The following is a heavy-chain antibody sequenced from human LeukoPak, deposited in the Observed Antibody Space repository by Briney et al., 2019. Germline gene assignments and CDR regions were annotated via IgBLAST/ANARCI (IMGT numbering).Heavy chain of an antibody. J-gene: IGHJ4*02. Sequence: GGSLRLSCAASGFTFSSYAMSWVRQAPGKGLEWVSAISGSGGSTYYADSVKGRFTISRDNSKNTLYLQMNSLRAEDTAAYYCAKGIMAGTSGPFDYWGQGTLVTVSS. CDR3: AKGIMAGTSGPFDY. D-gene: IGHD6-19*01. CDR2: ISGSGGST. CDR1: GFTFSSYA. V-gene: IGHV3-23*01.